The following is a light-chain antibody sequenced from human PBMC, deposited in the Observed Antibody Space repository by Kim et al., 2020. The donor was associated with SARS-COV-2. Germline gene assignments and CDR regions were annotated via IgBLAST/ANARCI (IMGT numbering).Light chain of an antibody. V-gene: IGLV2-14*03. CDR2: DVS. CDR3: CSYTTSSTWV. CDR1: SSDVGAYNY. J-gene: IGLJ3*02. Sequence: QSTLSQPASVSGSPGQSITISCTGTSSDVGAYNYVSWYQQHPDKAPKLMISDVSNRPSGVSNRFSGSKSGNTASLTISGLQAEDEADYYCCSYTTSSTWVFGGGTQLTVL.